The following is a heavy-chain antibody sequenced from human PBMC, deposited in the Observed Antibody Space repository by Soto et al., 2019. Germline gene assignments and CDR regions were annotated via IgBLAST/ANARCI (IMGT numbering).Heavy chain of an antibody. CDR2: IYHSGST. J-gene: IGHJ5*02. V-gene: IGHV4-30-2*01. D-gene: IGHD3-9*01. CDR1: GGSISSGGYS. CDR3: ARLVKYYDILTGYWRDKYNWFDP. Sequence: PSETLSLTCAVSGGSISSGGYSWSWIRQPPGKGLEWIGYIYHSGSTYYNPSLKSRVTISVDRSKNQFSLKLSSVTAADTAVYYCARLVKYYDILTGYWRDKYNWFDPWGQGTLVTVSS.